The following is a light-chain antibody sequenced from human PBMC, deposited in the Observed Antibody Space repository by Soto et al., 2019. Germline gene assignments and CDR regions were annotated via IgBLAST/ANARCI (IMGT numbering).Light chain of an antibody. CDR2: DVS. V-gene: IGLV2-11*01. Sequence: QSALTQPRSVYGSPEQSVTISCSGTNSDVGGYNYVSWYQQHPGKAPKVMIYDVSRRPSGVPDRFSGSKSGNTASLTISGLHAEDEADYYCCSYASAYNFWVFGGGTKLTVL. J-gene: IGLJ3*02. CDR1: NSDVGGYNY. CDR3: CSYASAYNFWV.